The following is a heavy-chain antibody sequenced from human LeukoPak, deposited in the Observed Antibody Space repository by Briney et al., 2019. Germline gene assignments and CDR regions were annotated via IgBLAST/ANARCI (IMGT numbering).Heavy chain of an antibody. CDR3: AKDWSRGLLHYYDSSGYGYFDY. CDR2: IRYDGSNK. V-gene: IGHV3-30*02. D-gene: IGHD3-22*01. CDR1: GFTFSSYG. J-gene: IGHJ4*02. Sequence: GGSLRLSCAASGFTFSSYGMHWVRQAPGKGLEWVAFIRYDGSNKYYADSVKGRFTISRDNFKNTLYLQMNTLRTEDTAVYYCAKDWSRGLLHYYDSSGYGYFDYWGQGTLVTVSS.